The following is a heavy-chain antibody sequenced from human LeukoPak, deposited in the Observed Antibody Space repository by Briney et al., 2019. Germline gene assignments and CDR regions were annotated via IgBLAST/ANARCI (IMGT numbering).Heavy chain of an antibody. J-gene: IGHJ4*02. CDR2: ISYDGSNK. D-gene: IGHD6-6*01. V-gene: IGHV3-30*03. Sequence: PGRSLRLSCAASGFTFSSYGMHWARQAPGKGLEWVAVISYDGSNKYYADSVKGRCTISRDNSKNTLYLQMNSLRVEDTAVYFCARIGYRSSSFDYWGRGTLVTVSS. CDR1: GFTFSSYG. CDR3: ARIGYRSSSFDY.